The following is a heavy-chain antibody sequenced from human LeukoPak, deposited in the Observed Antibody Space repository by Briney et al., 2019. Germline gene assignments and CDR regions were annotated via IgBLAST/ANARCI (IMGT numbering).Heavy chain of an antibody. CDR3: ARSMTTVATLDS. CDR1: GFIVSSNY. Sequence: GGSLRLSCAASGFIVSSNYMSWVRQAPGKGLEWVSILYRGGTTYYADSVKGRFTISRDNSNNTLYLQMNSLRAEDTAVYFCARSMTTVATLDSWGQGTLVTVSS. D-gene: IGHD4-17*01. J-gene: IGHJ4*02. V-gene: IGHV3-53*01. CDR2: LYRGGTT.